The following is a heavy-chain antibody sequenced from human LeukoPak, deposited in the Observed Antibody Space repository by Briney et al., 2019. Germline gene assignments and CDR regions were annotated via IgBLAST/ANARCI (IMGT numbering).Heavy chain of an antibody. V-gene: IGHV3-49*04. D-gene: IGHD5-18*01. CDR1: GFTFGDYA. J-gene: IGHJ4*02. CDR3: TRAGWTYLWLEGDY. Sequence: GGSLRLSCTASGFTFGDYAMSWVRQAPGKGLEWVGFIRRKAYGGTTEYAASVKGRFTISRDDSKSIAYLQMNSLKTEDTAVYYCTRAGWTYLWLEGDYWGQGTLVTVSS. CDR2: IRRKAYGGTT.